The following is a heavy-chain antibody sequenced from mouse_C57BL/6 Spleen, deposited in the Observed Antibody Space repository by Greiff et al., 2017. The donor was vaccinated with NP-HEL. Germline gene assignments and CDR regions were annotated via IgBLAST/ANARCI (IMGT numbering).Heavy chain of an antibody. Sequence: EVHLVESEGGLVQPGSSMKLSCTASGFTFSDYYMAWVRQVPEKGLEWVANINYDGRSTYYLDSLKSRFIISRDNAKNILYLQMSSLKSEDTATYYCARDYYYGSRYFDVWGTGTTVTVSS. CDR3: ARDYYYGSRYFDV. CDR1: GFTFSDYY. CDR2: INYDGRST. J-gene: IGHJ1*03. D-gene: IGHD1-1*01. V-gene: IGHV5-16*01.